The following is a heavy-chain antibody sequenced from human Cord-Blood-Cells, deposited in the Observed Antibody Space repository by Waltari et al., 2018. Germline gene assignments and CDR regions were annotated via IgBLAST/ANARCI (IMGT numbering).Heavy chain of an antibody. CDR1: GGSFSGYY. V-gene: IGHV4-34*01. J-gene: IGHJ6*02. D-gene: IGHD1-26*01. Sequence: QVQLQQWGAGLLKPSETLSLTCAVYGGSFSGYYWSWIRQHPGKGLEWIGEINHSGSTNDNPSLKSRVTISVDTSKNQFSLKLSCVTAADTAVYYCARRGPGPGYSGSYYYYYGMDVWGQGTTVTVSS. CDR3: ARRGPGPGYSGSYYYYYGMDV. CDR2: INHSGST.